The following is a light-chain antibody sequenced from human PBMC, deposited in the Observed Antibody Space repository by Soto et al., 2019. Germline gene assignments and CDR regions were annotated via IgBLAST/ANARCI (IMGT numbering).Light chain of an antibody. V-gene: IGKV3-20*01. CDR2: GAF. CDR3: QQYDTSPLT. Sequence: EVVLTQSPGTLSLSPGERVTLYCRPSQTVKNNYLAWYQQKPSRAPRLLIFGAFNRATGIPDRFSGSVSGTDFTLTISRLEPEDFAMYYCQQYDTSPLTFGGGTKVDI. CDR1: QTVKNNY. J-gene: IGKJ4*01.